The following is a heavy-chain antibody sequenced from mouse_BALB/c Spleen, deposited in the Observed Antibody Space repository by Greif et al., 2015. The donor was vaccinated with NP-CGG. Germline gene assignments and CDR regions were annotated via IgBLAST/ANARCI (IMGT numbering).Heavy chain of an antibody. CDR3: ARSHGSSYAWFAY. V-gene: IGHV1S56*01. D-gene: IGHD1-1*01. CDR1: GYTFTSYD. Sequence: QVQLKESGPELVKPGALVKISCKASGYTFTSYDINWVKQRPGQGLEWIGWIYPGDGSTKYNEKFKGKATLTADKSSSTAYMQLSSLTSENSAGYFCARSHGSSYAWFAYWGQGTLVTVSA. J-gene: IGHJ3*01. CDR2: IYPGDGST.